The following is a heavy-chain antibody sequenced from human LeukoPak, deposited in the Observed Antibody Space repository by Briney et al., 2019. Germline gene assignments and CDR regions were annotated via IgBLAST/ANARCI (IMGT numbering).Heavy chain of an antibody. CDR2: ISSSGGGT. V-gene: IGHV3-23*01. CDR1: GFTFSSYA. Sequence: RGSLRLSCAASGFTFSSYAMSWVRQAPGKGLEWVSAISSSGGGTYYADSVKGRFTISRDNSKNTLYLQMNSLRAEDTAVYYCAKGGGSFYHWFDPWGQGTLVTVSS. CDR3: AKGGGSFYHWFDP. J-gene: IGHJ5*02. D-gene: IGHD2-15*01.